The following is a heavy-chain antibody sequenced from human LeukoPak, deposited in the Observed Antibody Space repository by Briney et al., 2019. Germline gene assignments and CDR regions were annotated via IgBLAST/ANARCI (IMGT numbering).Heavy chain of an antibody. Sequence: PGRSLRLSCAAPGFTFSSYGMHWVRQAPGKGLEWVAVISFDASNKYYADSVKGRFTISRDNSKNTLYLQMNSLRAEDAAVYYCATEGSFDYWGQGTLVTVSS. CDR2: ISFDASNK. CDR1: GFTFSSYG. J-gene: IGHJ4*02. CDR3: ATEGSFDY. V-gene: IGHV3-30*03.